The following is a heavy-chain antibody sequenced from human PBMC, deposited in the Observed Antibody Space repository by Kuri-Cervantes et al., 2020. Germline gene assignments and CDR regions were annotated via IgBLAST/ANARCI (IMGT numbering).Heavy chain of an antibody. CDR1: GFTFSSYG. D-gene: IGHD5-12*01. V-gene: IGHV3-33*03. CDR3: ARLVATNEPPDY. J-gene: IGHJ4*02. Sequence: GGSLRLSCAASGFTFSSYGMHWVRQAPGKGLEWVAVIWYDGSNKYYADSVKGRFTISRDNAKNSLYLQMNSLRAEDTAVYYCARLVATNEPPDYWGQGTLVTVSS. CDR2: IWYDGSNK.